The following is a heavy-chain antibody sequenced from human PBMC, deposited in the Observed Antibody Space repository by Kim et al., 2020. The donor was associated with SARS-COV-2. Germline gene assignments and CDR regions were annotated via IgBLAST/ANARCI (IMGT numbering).Heavy chain of an antibody. Sequence: SQTLSLTCAISGDSVSSNSAAWNWIRQSPSRGLEWLGRTYYRSKWYNDYAVSVKSRITINPDTSKNQFSLQLNSVTPEDTAVYYCARDGSVPSIAVAGVYYYYGMDVWGQGTTVTVSS. D-gene: IGHD6-19*01. J-gene: IGHJ6*02. CDR2: TYYRSKWYN. CDR3: ARDGSVPSIAVAGVYYYYGMDV. CDR1: GDSVSSNSAA. V-gene: IGHV6-1*01.